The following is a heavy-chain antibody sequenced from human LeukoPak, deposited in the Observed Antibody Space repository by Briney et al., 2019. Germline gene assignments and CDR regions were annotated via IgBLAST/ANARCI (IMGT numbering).Heavy chain of an antibody. V-gene: IGHV3-48*02. J-gene: IGHJ3*01. CDR3: VRDQFYAFDV. CDR1: GFTFTSYT. Sequence: GGSLRLSCAASGFTFTSYTMNWVRQAPGKGLEWISYIRTSGGVVSYTDSVRGRFTISTDSAKNSLHLQMNSLRDDDTAVYYCVRDQFYAFDVWGQGTMVTVSS. CDR2: IRTSGGVV.